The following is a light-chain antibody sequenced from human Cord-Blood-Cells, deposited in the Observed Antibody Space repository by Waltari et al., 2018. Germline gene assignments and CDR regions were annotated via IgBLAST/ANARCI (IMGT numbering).Light chain of an antibody. CDR1: QGTSSY. CDR2: AAS. J-gene: IGKJ4*01. Sequence: FRMTQSPSQFPAHTGDEATITCRASQGTSSYLAWYQQKPGKAPKLLIYAASTLQSGVPSRFSGSGSGTDFTLTISCLQSEDFATYYCQQYYSYPALTFGGGTKVEIK. CDR3: QQYYSYPALT. V-gene: IGKV1-8*01.